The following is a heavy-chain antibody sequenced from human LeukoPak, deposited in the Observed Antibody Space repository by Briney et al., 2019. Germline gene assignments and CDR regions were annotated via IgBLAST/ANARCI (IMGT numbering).Heavy chain of an antibody. CDR2: MSPNSGNT. V-gene: IGHV1-8*01. J-gene: IGHJ6*04. CDR1: GYTFTSYD. Sequence: EASVKVSCKASGYTFTSYDINWVRQATGQGLEWRGWMSPNSGNTGYAQKFQSRVTMTKNTSLSTAYMELSSLRSGDTAVYYCARGATQGYCTNGVCQAVGMDIWGKGTTVTVSS. D-gene: IGHD2-8*01. CDR3: ARGATQGYCTNGVCQAVGMDI.